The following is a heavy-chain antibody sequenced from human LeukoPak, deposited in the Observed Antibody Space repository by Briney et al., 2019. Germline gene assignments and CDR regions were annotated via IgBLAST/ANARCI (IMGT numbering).Heavy chain of an antibody. J-gene: IGHJ4*02. D-gene: IGHD2-21*01. V-gene: IGHV3-66*01. Sequence: GGSLRLSCAASGFTVSSNYMSWVRQAPGKGLEWVSVIYSGGTTYYADSVKGRFTVSRDNSKNTLHLQMNSLRAEDTAVYYCAKGGDGDYFDYWGQGTLVTVSS. CDR3: AKGGDGDYFDY. CDR1: GFTVSSNY. CDR2: IYSGGTT.